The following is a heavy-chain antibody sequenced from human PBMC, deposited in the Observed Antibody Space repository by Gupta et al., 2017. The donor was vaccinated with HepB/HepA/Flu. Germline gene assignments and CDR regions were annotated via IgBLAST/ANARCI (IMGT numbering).Heavy chain of an antibody. V-gene: IGHV3-23*01. J-gene: IGHJ4*02. CDR2: IIGDAGVSA. CDR1: GFTFTNYA. D-gene: IGHD3-16*01. Sequence: EVQLLESGGGLVQPGWSLRLSCAASGFTFTNYAMTWVRQAPGKGLEWVASIIGDAGVSANYADSVRGRFIISRDNSKNTIYLQMNSLGAEDTALYYCAKDSHAYTYGEFDSWGQGTRVTVSS. CDR3: AKDSHAYTYGEFDS.